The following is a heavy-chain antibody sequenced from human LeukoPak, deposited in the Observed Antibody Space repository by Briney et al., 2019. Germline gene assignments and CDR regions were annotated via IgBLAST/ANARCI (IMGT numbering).Heavy chain of an antibody. CDR1: GFTFSTFA. Sequence: GGSLRLSCAASGFTFSTFAMIWVRLPPGKGLEWVSSIFPSGGEIHYADSVRGRFTISRDNSKSTLSLQMNSLRAEDTAIYYCATYRQVLLPFESWGQGTLVTVSS. CDR2: IFPSGGEI. V-gene: IGHV3-23*01. J-gene: IGHJ4*02. CDR3: ATYRQVLLPFES. D-gene: IGHD2-8*02.